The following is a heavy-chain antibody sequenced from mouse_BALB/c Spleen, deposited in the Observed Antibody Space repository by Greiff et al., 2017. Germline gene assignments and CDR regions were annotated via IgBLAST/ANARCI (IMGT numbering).Heavy chain of an antibody. CDR2: IYPGRGST. D-gene: IGHD1-1*01. V-gene: IGHV1-77*01. CDR1: GYTFTDYV. Sequence: VQLQESGPELVKPGASVKMSCKASGYTFTDYVISWVKQRTGQGLVWIGEIYPGRGSTYYNEKFKGKATLTADKSSNTAYKQLSSLTSEDSAVYFCARRDGSSLYYYAMDYWGQGTSVTVSS. CDR3: ARRDGSSLYYYAMDY. J-gene: IGHJ4*01.